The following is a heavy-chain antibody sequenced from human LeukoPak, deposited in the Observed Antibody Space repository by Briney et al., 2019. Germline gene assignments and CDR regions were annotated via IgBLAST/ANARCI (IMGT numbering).Heavy chain of an antibody. CDR3: ARGKIRLRLGELSPPSDY. CDR2: INPSGGST. Sequence: ASVKVSCKASGYTFTSYYMHWVRQAPGQGLEWMGIINPSGGSTSYAQKFQGRVTMTRDTSTSTVYMELSSLRSEDTAVYYCARGKIRLRLGELSPPSDYWGRGTLVTVSS. CDR1: GYTFTSYY. J-gene: IGHJ4*02. D-gene: IGHD3-16*02. V-gene: IGHV1-46*01.